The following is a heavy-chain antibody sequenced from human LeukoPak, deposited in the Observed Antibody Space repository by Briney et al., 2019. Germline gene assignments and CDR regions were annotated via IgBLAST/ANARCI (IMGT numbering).Heavy chain of an antibody. CDR2: IYPGDSDT. V-gene: IGHV5-51*01. CDR1: GYSFTSYW. J-gene: IGHJ6*02. CDR3: ARNPYPEGSGWVRNYYYGMDV. Sequence: GESLKISCKGPGYSFTSYWIGWVRQMPGKGLEWMGIIYPGDSDTRYSPSFQGQVTISADKSISTAYLQWSSLKASDTAVYYCARNPYPEGSGWVRNYYYGMDVWGQGTTVTVSS. D-gene: IGHD6-19*01.